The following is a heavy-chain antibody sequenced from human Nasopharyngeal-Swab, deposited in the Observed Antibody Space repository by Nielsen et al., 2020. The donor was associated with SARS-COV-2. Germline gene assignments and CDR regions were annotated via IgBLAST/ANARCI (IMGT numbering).Heavy chain of an antibody. Sequence: SETLSLTCAVYGGSFSAKYWTWIRQPPGKGLEWIGEINHDGSTNYNPSLKSRVTISVDTSKNQFSLKLSSVTAADTAVYYCARHVRSITIFGVVTDYGMDVWGQGTTVTVSS. V-gene: IGHV4-34*01. J-gene: IGHJ6*02. CDR1: GGSFSAKY. D-gene: IGHD3-3*01. CDR3: ARHVRSITIFGVVTDYGMDV. CDR2: INHDGST.